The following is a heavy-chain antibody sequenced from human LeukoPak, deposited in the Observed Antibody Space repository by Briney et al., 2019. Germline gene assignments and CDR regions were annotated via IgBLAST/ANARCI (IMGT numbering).Heavy chain of an antibody. V-gene: IGHV4-30-2*01. CDR2: IYHSGST. J-gene: IGHJ3*02. D-gene: IGHD3-9*01. CDR3: ARGNYDILTGYFSDAFDI. Sequence: PSETLSLTCAVSGGSISSGGYSWSWIRQPPGKGLEWIGYIYHSGSTYYNPSLKSRVTISVDRSKNQFSLKLSSVTAADTAVYYCARGNYDILTGYFSDAFDIWGQGTMVTVSS. CDR1: GGSISSGGYS.